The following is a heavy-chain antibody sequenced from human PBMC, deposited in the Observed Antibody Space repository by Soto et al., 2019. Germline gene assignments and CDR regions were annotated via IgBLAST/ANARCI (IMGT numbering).Heavy chain of an antibody. V-gene: IGHV4-34*01. CDR1: GGSFIGYY. Sequence: SETLSLTCAVYGGSFIGYYWSWIRPPPGKGLERIGEINHSGSTNYNPSLKSRFTISVDTSKNQFSLKLSSVTAADTAVYYCARHLRWLDYWGQGTLVTVSS. CDR2: INHSGST. CDR3: ARHLRWLDY. D-gene: IGHD4-17*01. J-gene: IGHJ4*02.